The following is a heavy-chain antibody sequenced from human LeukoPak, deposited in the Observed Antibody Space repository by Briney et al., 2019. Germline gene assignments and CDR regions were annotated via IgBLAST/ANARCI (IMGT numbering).Heavy chain of an antibody. CDR2: IIPILGIA. V-gene: IGHV1-69*04. Sequence: ASVKVSCKASGGTFSSYAISWVRQAPGQGLEWMGRIIPILGIANYAQKFQGRVTITADKSTSTAYMELSSLRSEDTAVYYCARDIEVNISDWFDPWGQGTLVTVSS. D-gene: IGHD1/OR15-1a*01. CDR3: ARDIEVNISDWFDP. J-gene: IGHJ5*02. CDR1: GGTFSSYA.